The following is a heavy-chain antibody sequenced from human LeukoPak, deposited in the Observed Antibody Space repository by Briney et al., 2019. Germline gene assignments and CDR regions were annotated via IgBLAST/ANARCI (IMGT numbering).Heavy chain of an antibody. CDR1: GYTFTSYY. J-gene: IGHJ4*02. V-gene: IGHV1-46*01. CDR3: ARVGSHGIVVGY. Sequence: GASVKVSCNASGYTFTSYYMHWVRHAPGQGLEWMGLINPSGGSTSYAQKFQGRVTMTRDTSTSTVYMELSSLRSEDTAVYYCARVGSHGIVVGYWGQGTLVTVSS. D-gene: IGHD2-2*01. CDR2: INPSGGST.